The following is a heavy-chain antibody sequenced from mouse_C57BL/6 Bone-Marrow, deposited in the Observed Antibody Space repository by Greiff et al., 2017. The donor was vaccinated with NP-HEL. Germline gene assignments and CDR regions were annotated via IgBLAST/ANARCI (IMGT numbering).Heavy chain of an antibody. Sequence: EVQLVESGGDLVKPGGSLKLSCAASGFTFSSYGMSWVRQTPDKRLEWVATISSGGSYTYYPDSVKGRFTISRDNAKNTLYLQMSSLKSEDTAMYYCARQGHYDSLYWYFDVWGTGTTVTVSS. CDR3: ARQGHYDSLYWYFDV. CDR2: ISSGGSYT. D-gene: IGHD2-4*01. J-gene: IGHJ1*03. V-gene: IGHV5-6*01. CDR1: GFTFSSYG.